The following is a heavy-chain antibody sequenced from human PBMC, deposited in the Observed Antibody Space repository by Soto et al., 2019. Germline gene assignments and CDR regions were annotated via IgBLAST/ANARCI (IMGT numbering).Heavy chain of an antibody. V-gene: IGHV1-2*02. CDR2: INPNSGGT. CDR3: ARAGYSGSYSGDFDI. CDR1: GYTFTGYY. Sequence: ASVKVSCKASGYTFTGYYMHWVRQAPGQGLEWMGWINPNSGGTNYAQKFQGRVSMTRDTSISTAYMELSRLRSDDTAVYYCARAGYSGSYSGDFDIWGQGTMVTGSS. D-gene: IGHD1-26*01. J-gene: IGHJ3*02.